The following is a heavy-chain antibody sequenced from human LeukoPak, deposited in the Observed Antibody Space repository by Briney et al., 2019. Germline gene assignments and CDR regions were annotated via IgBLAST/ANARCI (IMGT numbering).Heavy chain of an antibody. D-gene: IGHD5-24*01. CDR3: TRDAYNFNDFDY. CDR2: VSSHGSDG. V-gene: IGHV3-30*01. J-gene: IGHJ4*02. CDR1: EFTFSHFA. Sequence: PGGSLRLSCAVSEFTFSHFAMHWVRQAPGKGLEWVAVVSSHGSDGYYADSVKGRFTNSRDNSKNTLYLQIDSLRAEDTAIYYCTRDAYNFNDFDYWGQGNLVTVSS.